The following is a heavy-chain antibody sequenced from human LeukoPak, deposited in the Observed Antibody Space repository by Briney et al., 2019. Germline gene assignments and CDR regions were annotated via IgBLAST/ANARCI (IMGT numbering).Heavy chain of an antibody. CDR1: GYTFTSYA. CDR3: ARERYCGGDCYSILGY. Sequence: SVKVSCKASGYTFTSYAMNWVRQAPGQGLEWMGRIIPILGIANYAQKFQGRVTITADKSTSTAYMELSSLRSEDTAVYYCARERYCGGDCYSILGYWGQGTLVTVSS. CDR2: IIPILGIA. V-gene: IGHV1-69*04. D-gene: IGHD2-21*02. J-gene: IGHJ4*02.